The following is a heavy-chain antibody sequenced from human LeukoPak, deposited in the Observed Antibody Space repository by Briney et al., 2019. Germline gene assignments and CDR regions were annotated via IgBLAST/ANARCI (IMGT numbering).Heavy chain of an antibody. CDR2: INPSGGST. V-gene: IGHV1-46*01. D-gene: IGHD1-20*01. CDR1: GYTFTSYY. J-gene: IGHJ4*02. Sequence: ASVKVSCKASGYTFTSYYMRWVRQAPGQGLEWMGIINPSGGSTSYAQKFQGRVTMTRDTSTSTVYMELSSLRSEDTAVYYCARAVGDNWNDEGYDYWGQGTLVTVSS. CDR3: ARAVGDNWNDEGYDY.